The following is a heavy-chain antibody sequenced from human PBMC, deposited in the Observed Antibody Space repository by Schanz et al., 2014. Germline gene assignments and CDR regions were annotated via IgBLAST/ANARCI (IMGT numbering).Heavy chain of an antibody. CDR3: AKHLYQYNYYGMDV. CDR1: GFTFSNYW. CDR2: IKLDGSEK. Sequence: EVQLVESGGGLVQPGESLRVSCAASGFTFSNYWMSWVRQAPGEGLVWVANIKLDGSEKYYVDSVKGRFTISRDNAKKSLYLQMNSLTADDTAVYYCAKHLYQYNYYGMDVWGQGTTVTVSS. D-gene: IGHD2-2*02. V-gene: IGHV3-7*03. J-gene: IGHJ6*02.